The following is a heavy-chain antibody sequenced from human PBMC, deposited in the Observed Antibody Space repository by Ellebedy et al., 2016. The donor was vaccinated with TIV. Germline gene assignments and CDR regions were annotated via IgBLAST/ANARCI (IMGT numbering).Heavy chain of an antibody. J-gene: IGHJ4*02. CDR2: IHPSDSDT. Sequence: GESLKISCKISGYNFSNNWISWVRQKPGKGLEWMGRIHPSDSDTDYRPSFRGHVTMSVDKSISFAFLQWSSLHASNTAMYYCARRGDSDFDSWGQGTVVTVSP. V-gene: IGHV5-10-1*01. CDR3: ARRGDSDFDS. D-gene: IGHD4-17*01. CDR1: GYNFSNNW.